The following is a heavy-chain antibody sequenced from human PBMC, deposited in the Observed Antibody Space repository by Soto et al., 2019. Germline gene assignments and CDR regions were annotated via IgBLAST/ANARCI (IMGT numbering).Heavy chain of an antibody. V-gene: IGHV4-59*12. J-gene: IGHJ6*02. CDR1: GGSMISYS. D-gene: IGHD3-16*02. CDR2: IYHSGST. Sequence: SETLSLTCTVSGGSMISYSWSWIRQPPGKGLEWIGYIYHSGSTYYNPSLKSRVTISVDRSKNQFSLKLSSVTAADTAVYYCARVNYDYVWGSYRPYGMDVWGQGTTVTVSS. CDR3: ARVNYDYVWGSYRPYGMDV.